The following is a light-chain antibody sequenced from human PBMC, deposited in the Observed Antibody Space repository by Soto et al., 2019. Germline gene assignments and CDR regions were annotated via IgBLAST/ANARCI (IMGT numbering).Light chain of an antibody. CDR2: GNS. CDR1: SSNIGAGYD. CDR3: QSYDSSPSGYV. V-gene: IGLV1-40*01. Sequence: QSVLTQPPSVSGAPGQRVTISCTGSSSNIGAGYDVHWYQQLPGTAPKLLIYGNSNRPSGVPDRFSGSKSGTSASLAITGLQADDEADYDGQSYDSSPSGYVFGTGTKLTVL. J-gene: IGLJ1*01.